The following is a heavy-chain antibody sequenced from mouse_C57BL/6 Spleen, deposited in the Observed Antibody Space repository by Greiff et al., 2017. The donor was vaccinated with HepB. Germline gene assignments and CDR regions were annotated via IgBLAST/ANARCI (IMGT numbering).Heavy chain of an antibody. V-gene: IGHV1-7*01. Sequence: VKLMESGAELAKPGASVKLSCKASGYTFTSYWMHWVKQSPGQGLEWIGYINPSSGYTKYNQKFKDKATLTADKSSSTAYMQLSSLTYEDSAVYYCARIYYGNYEGFAYWGQGTLVTVSA. CDR1: GYTFTSYW. CDR2: INPSSGYT. J-gene: IGHJ3*01. CDR3: ARIYYGNYEGFAY. D-gene: IGHD2-1*01.